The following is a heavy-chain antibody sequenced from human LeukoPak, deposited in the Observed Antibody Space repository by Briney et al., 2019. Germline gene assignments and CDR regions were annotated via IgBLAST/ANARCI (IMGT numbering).Heavy chain of an antibody. V-gene: IGHV3-9*03. CDR3: AKMGGGNSEAFDI. CDR1: GFTFDDYA. D-gene: IGHD4-23*01. CDR2: ISWNSGSI. Sequence: GGSLRLSCAASGFTFDDYAMLWVRQAPGKGLEWVSGISWNSGSIGYADSVKGRFTISRDNAKNSLYLQMNSLRAEDMALYYCAKMGGGNSEAFDIWGQGTMVTVSS. J-gene: IGHJ3*02.